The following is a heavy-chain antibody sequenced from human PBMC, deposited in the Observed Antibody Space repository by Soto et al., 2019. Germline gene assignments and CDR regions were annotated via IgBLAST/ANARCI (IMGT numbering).Heavy chain of an antibody. CDR2: SNEGSGNT. V-gene: IGHV1-3*01. CDR3: ARDDRTISGAVTLDY. D-gene: IGHD3-3*02. CDR1: GYSFKNYA. Sequence: QVQLVQSGPEVKRPGASVRISCRTAGYSFKNYAIHWVRRAPGKKLEWMGWSNEGSGNTRYSQKFQGRMSIARDTSASTSYLDLRSLTSEDTAIYFCARDDRTISGAVTLDYWGPGTLVTVSS. J-gene: IGHJ4*02.